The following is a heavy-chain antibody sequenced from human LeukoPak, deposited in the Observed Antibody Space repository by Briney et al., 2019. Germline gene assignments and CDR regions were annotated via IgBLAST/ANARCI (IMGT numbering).Heavy chain of an antibody. Sequence: ASVKASCKASGYTFTGYYMHWVRQAPGQGLEWMGWINPNSGGTNYAQKFQGRVTMTRDTSISTAYMELSRLRSDDTAVYYCARGRYDFWSGLKYFDYWGQGTLVTVSS. V-gene: IGHV1-2*02. CDR1: GYTFTGYY. D-gene: IGHD3-3*01. CDR3: ARGRYDFWSGLKYFDY. J-gene: IGHJ4*02. CDR2: INPNSGGT.